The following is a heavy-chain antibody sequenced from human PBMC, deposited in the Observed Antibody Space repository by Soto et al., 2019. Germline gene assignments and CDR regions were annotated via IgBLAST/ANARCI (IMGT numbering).Heavy chain of an antibody. Sequence: SQTMRVRCTVTPGSRTSINWWTLIRQLPGQGVEWSGEIYRTGSSNYTPSLKSRVTISLDKSETQFSLKVPSLTAADTGVYYCASRDSGTSVDYPAQG. CDR1: PGSRTSINW. V-gene: IGHV4-4*02. CDR3: ASRDSGTSVDY. D-gene: IGHD1-7*01. CDR2: IYRTGSS. J-gene: IGHJ4*02.